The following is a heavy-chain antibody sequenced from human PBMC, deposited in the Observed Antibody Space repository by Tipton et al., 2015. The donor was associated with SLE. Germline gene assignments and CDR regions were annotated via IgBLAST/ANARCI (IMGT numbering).Heavy chain of an antibody. CDR1: GFTFSSYW. Sequence: SLRLSCAASGFTFSSYWMFWVRQVPGKGLVWVSRINADGSSTSYADSVKGRFTISRDNAKNTLYLQMNSLRAEDTAVYFCAGRSATWGLLIQHWGQGSPVTVSP. J-gene: IGHJ1*01. CDR3: AGRSATWGLLIQH. D-gene: IGHD3-3*01. CDR2: INADGSST. V-gene: IGHV3-74*01.